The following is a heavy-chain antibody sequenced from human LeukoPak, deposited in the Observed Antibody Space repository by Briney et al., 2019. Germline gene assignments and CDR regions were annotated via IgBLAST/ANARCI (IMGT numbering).Heavy chain of an antibody. CDR3: ARGESSWYAGGNYFDY. D-gene: IGHD6-13*01. J-gene: IGHJ4*02. CDR2: IYTSGST. Sequence: SETLSLTCTVSGGSISSYYWSWIRQPAGKGLEWIGRIYTSGSTNYNPSLKSRVTMSVDTSKNQFSLKLSSVTAADTAVYYCARGESSWYAGGNYFDYWGQGTLVTVSS. V-gene: IGHV4-4*07. CDR1: GGSISSYY.